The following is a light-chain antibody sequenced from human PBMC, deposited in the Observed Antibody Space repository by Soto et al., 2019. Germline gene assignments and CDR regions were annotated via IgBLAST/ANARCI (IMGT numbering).Light chain of an antibody. CDR3: QQYNSYSPRT. CDR2: DAS. J-gene: IGKJ3*01. Sequence: DIQMTQSPSTLSASVGDRVTITCRVSQSISSWLAWYQQKPGKAPKLLIYDASNLESGVPSRFSRSGSGTEFTLSISSLQPDDVATYYCQQYNSYSPRTFGPGTKVDIK. CDR1: QSISSW. V-gene: IGKV1-5*01.